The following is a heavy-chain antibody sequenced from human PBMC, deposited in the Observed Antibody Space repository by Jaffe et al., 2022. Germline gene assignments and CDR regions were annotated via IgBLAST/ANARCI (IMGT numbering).Heavy chain of an antibody. D-gene: IGHD3-10*01. J-gene: IGHJ4*02. CDR2: IKHDGSEK. Sequence: EVQLVESGGGLVQPGGSLRLSCAASGFTFSSNWMTWVRQAPGKGLEWVANIKHDGSEKYYVASVKGRFTISRDNAKNSLYLQMISLRAEDTAVYYCARDSYYYGSGNSDYWGQGTLVTVSS. CDR1: GFTFSSNW. CDR3: ARDSYYYGSGNSDY. V-gene: IGHV3-7*01.